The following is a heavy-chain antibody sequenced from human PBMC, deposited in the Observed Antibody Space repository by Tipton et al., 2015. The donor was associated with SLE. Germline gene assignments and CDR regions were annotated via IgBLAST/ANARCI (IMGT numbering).Heavy chain of an antibody. V-gene: IGHV4-38-2*01. CDR1: GYSISSGYY. Sequence: TLSLTCAVSGYSISSGYYWGWIRQPPGKGLEWIGSIYHSGSTYYNPSLKSRVTISVDTSKNQFSLKLSSVTAADTAVYYCASGPDWVGYYMDVWGKGTTVTVSS. CDR3: ASGPDWVGYYMDV. J-gene: IGHJ6*03. D-gene: IGHD3/OR15-3a*01. CDR2: IYHSGST.